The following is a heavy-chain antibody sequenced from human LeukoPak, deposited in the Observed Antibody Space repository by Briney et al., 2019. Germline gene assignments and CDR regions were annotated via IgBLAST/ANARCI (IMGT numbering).Heavy chain of an antibody. V-gene: IGHV4-34*01. J-gene: IGHJ6*03. CDR3: ARGSSAFDTYYYYYMDV. CDR1: GGSFRGYY. Sequence: SETLSLTCAVYGGSFRGYYWTWIRQPPGKGLEWIGEINHSGSTNYNPPLKSPVTISVDTSKNQFSLKLSSVTAADTAVYYCARGSSAFDTYYYYYMDVWGKGTTVTVSS. CDR2: INHSGST. D-gene: IGHD3-22*01.